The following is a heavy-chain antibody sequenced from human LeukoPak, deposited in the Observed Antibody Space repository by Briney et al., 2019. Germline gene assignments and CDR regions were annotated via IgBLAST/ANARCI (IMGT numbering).Heavy chain of an antibody. CDR2: IYSGGST. CDR3: ARATLDN. Sequence: GGSLRLSCAASGFTYSHYGMHWVRQAPGKGLEWVSVIYSGGSTKYADSVKARFTISRDNSKNTVYLQMNSLRADDTAVYYCARATLDNWGQGTLVTVSS. CDR1: GFTYSHYG. V-gene: IGHV3-53*01. J-gene: IGHJ4*02.